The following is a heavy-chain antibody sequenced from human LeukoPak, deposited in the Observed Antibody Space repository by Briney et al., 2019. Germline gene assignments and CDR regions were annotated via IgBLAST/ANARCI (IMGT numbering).Heavy chain of an antibody. CDR2: INPNSGDT. CDR3: ARAPKNDAYDI. Sequence: ASVKVSCKASGYTFTGYYIHWVRQGPGQGLEWVGWINPNSGDTHHAQNFQGRVTMTRDTSISTASMDLSRLRSDDTAVYYCARAPKNDAYDIWGRGTMVTVSS. J-gene: IGHJ3*02. CDR1: GYTFTGYY. V-gene: IGHV1-2*02.